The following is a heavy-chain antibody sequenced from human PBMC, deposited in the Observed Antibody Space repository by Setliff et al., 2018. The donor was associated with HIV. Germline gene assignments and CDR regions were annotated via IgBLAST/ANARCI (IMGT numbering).Heavy chain of an antibody. J-gene: IGHJ4*02. CDR3: ARSTTAD. Sequence: ASVKVSCKASGYTFTDYYIHWVRQAPGQGLEWMGWIYPNTGGTNYAQKFQGRVTMTRDTSISTAYMELSRLRSDDTAVYCCARSTTADWGQGTMVTVSS. D-gene: IGHD4-17*01. V-gene: IGHV1-2*02. CDR1: GYTFTDYY. CDR2: IYPNTGGT.